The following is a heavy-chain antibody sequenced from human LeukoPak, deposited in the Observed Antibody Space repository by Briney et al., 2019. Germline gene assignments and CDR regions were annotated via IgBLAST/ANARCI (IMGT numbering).Heavy chain of an antibody. Sequence: GGSLRLSCAASRFTFDDYGMHWVRQVPGKGLEWVSLISGDGSSTYYADSVKGRFTISRDNSKNSLYLQMNSLRTEDTALYYCAKDAYSSGWYYFDSWGQGTLVTASS. V-gene: IGHV3-43*02. CDR1: RFTFDDYG. CDR3: AKDAYSSGWYYFDS. J-gene: IGHJ4*02. D-gene: IGHD6-19*01. CDR2: ISGDGSST.